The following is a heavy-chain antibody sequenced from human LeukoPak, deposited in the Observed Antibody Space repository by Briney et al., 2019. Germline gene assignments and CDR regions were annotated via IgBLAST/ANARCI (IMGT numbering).Heavy chain of an antibody. CDR3: ARGDPTYDYDSSGYYIDAFDF. J-gene: IGHJ3*01. CDR1: GGSISSGDYY. D-gene: IGHD3-22*01. Sequence: KPSETLSLTCTVSGGSISSGDYYWSWIRQPPGKGLEWLGYIYYSGSTYYNPSLKSRVTISVDTSKNQFSLKLSSVTAADTAVYYCARGDPTYDYDSSGYYIDAFDFWGQGTMVTVSS. CDR2: IYYSGST. V-gene: IGHV4-30-4*08.